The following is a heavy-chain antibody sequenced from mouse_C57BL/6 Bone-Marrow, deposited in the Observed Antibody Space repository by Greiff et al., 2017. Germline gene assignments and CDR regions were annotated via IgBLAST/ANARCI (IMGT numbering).Heavy chain of an antibody. CDR1: GYTFTSYW. CDR3: ARCGYYCICYCYFDV. D-gene: IGHD2-1*01. J-gene: IGHJ1*03. Sequence: VQLQQPGAELVKPGASVKVSCKASGYTFTSYWITWVKQRPGQGLEWIGDINPGSGSTNYNEKLKSKAILTVDTASSTAYMQISRLSSEDSAVYFCARCGYYCICYCYFDVWGTGTTVTVSS. V-gene: IGHV1-55*01. CDR2: INPGSGST.